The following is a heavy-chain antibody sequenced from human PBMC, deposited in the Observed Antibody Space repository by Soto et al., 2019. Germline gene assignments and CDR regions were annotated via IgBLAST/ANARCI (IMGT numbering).Heavy chain of an antibody. J-gene: IGHJ6*02. CDR3: ARAAPVLRYFDRNPYGMDV. CDR2: IYYSGST. CDR1: GGSISSGGYY. V-gene: IGHV4-31*03. D-gene: IGHD3-9*01. Sequence: QVQLQESGPGLVKPSQTLSLTCTVSGGSISSGGYYWSWIRQHPGKGLEWIGYIYYSGSTYYNPSLQSRVTISVDTSKNQFSLKLSSVTAADTAVYYCARAAPVLRYFDRNPYGMDVWGQGTTVTVSS.